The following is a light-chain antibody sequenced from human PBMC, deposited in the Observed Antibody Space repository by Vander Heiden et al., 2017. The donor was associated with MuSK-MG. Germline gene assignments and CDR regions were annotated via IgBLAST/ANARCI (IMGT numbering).Light chain of an antibody. V-gene: IGKV2-30*01. Sequence: DVVLTQSPLSLPVTLGQPASISCRSSQSLVYSDGNTYLNWFQQRPGQSPRRLIYKVSNRDSGVPDRFSGSGSGTDFTLKISRVEAEDVGVYYCRQGTHWLYTFGQGTKLEIK. J-gene: IGKJ2*01. CDR2: KVS. CDR3: RQGTHWLYT. CDR1: QSLVYSDGNTY.